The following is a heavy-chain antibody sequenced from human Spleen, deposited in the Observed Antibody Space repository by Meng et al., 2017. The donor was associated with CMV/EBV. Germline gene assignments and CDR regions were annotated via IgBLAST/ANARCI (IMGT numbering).Heavy chain of an antibody. CDR1: GFTFRDYS. V-gene: IGHV3-30*04. CDR3: ARDVFAWAVPSTPFEF. J-gene: IGHJ4*02. Sequence: GESLKISCTGSGFTFRDYSLHWVRQAPGKGLEWVALISPDGSKEYYAEFVKGRFTVSRDNSKRTLNLQMDSLRPEDTAVYYCARDVFAWAVPSTPFEFWGQGTLVTVSS. D-gene: IGHD5/OR15-5a*01. CDR2: ISPDGSKE.